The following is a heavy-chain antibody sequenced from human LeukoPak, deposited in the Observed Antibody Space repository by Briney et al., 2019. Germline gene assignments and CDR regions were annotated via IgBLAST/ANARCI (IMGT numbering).Heavy chain of an antibody. CDR3: ARYCSSTSCRTNAYYYGVDV. Sequence: SETLSLTCTVSGGSISSGDYYWSWIRQPPGTGLEWIGYFFSSGSTHYNPSLKSRVTISVDTSKNQFSLRLTSVTAADTAVYYCARYCSSTSCRTNAYYYGVDVWGQGTTVTVSS. CDR2: FFSSGST. V-gene: IGHV4-30-4*01. D-gene: IGHD2-2*01. J-gene: IGHJ6*02. CDR1: GGSISSGDYY.